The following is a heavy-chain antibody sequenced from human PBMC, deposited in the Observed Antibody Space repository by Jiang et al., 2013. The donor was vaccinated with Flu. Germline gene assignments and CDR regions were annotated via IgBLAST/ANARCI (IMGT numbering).Heavy chain of an antibody. CDR3: ARDQYYFDY. Sequence: AWNWIRQSPSRGLEWLGRTYYRSKWYNDYAVSVKSRITINPDTSKNQFSLQLNSVTPEDTAVYYCARDQYYFDYWGQGTLVTVSS. CDR2: TYYRSKWYN. V-gene: IGHV6-1*01. J-gene: IGHJ4*02. CDR1: A.